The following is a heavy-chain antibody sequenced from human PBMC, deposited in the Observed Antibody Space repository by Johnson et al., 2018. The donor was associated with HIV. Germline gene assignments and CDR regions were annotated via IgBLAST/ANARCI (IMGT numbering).Heavy chain of an antibody. CDR1: GFTFSNYG. J-gene: IGHJ3*02. CDR2: IRYDGSNE. D-gene: IGHD3-22*01. CDR3: ATVYSSSPTTAGCDAFDI. V-gene: IGHV3-30*02. Sequence: QVQVVESGGGVVQPGGSLRLSCAASGFTFSNYGMHWVRQAPGKGLEWVAFIRYDGSNEYHADSVKGRFTISRDNSKNTLYLQMNSLRAEDTALYYCATVYSSSPTTAGCDAFDIWGQGTMVTVS.